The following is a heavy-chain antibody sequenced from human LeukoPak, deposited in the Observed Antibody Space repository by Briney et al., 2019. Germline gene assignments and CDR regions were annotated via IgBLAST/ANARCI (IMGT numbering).Heavy chain of an antibody. V-gene: IGHV4-39*02. CDR3: ARDRVAVAGDNWFDP. CDR2: IYYSGST. CDR1: GGSISSSSYY. Sequence: SETLSLTCTVSGGSISSSSYYWGWIRQPPGKGLEWIGSIYYSGSTYYNPSLKSRVTISVDTSKNQFSLKLSSVTAADTAVYYCARDRVAVAGDNWFDPWGQGTLVTVSS. D-gene: IGHD6-19*01. J-gene: IGHJ5*02.